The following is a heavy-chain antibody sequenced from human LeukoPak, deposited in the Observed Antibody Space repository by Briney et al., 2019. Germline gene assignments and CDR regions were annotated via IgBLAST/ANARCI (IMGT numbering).Heavy chain of an antibody. CDR1: GGSISSSSYY. CDR3: ARHSSGYCSSTSCRRGLDY. J-gene: IGHJ4*02. D-gene: IGHD2-2*01. V-gene: IGHV4-39*01. Sequence: SETLFLTCTVSGGSISSSSYYWGWIRQPPGKGLEWIGSIYYSGSTYYNPSLKSRVTISVDTSKNQFSLKLSSVTAADTAVYYCARHSSGYCSSTSCRRGLDYWGQGTLVTVSS. CDR2: IYYSGST.